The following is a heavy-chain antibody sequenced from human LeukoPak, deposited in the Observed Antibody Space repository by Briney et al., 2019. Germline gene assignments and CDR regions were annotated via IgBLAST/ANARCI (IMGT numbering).Heavy chain of an antibody. CDR3: AGSDYYDFWSGADI. V-gene: IGHV1-69*01. CDR1: GGTFSSYA. J-gene: IGHJ3*02. Sequence: ASVKVSCKASGGTFSSYAISWVRQAPGQGLEWMGGIIPIFGTANYAQKFQGRVTITADESTSTAYMELSSLRSEDTAVYYCAGSDYYDFWSGADIWGQGTMVTVSS. D-gene: IGHD3-3*01. CDR2: IIPIFGTA.